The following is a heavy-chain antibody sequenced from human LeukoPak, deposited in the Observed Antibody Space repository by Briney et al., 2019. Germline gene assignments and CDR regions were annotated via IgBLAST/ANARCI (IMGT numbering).Heavy chain of an antibody. CDR1: GFTFSSYG. CDR3: ASGIYCSGGSCYSAFGY. J-gene: IGHJ4*02. CDR2: ISYDGSNK. Sequence: PGGSLRLSCAASGFTFSSYGMHWVRQAPGKGLEWVAVISYDGSNKYYAGSVKGRFTISRDNSKNTLYLQMNSLRPEDTAVYFCASGIYCSGGSCYSAFGYWGQGTLVTVSS. V-gene: IGHV3-30*03. D-gene: IGHD2-15*01.